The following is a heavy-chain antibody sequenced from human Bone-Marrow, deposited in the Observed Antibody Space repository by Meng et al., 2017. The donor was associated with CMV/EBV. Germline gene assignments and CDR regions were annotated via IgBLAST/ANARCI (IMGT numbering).Heavy chain of an antibody. V-gene: IGHV3-30*02. J-gene: IGHJ6*02. CDR2: IRFDGTNK. D-gene: IGHD6-6*01. CDR1: GFTFSSYA. CDR3: AKMSQYSTNYYYYYGMDV. Sequence: GESLKISCAASGFTFSSYAMHWVRQAPGKGLEWVANIRFDGTNKYHADSVKGRFTISRDNSKNTLYLQMNSLRAEDTAVYYCAKMSQYSTNYYYYYGMDVWGQGTTVTVSS.